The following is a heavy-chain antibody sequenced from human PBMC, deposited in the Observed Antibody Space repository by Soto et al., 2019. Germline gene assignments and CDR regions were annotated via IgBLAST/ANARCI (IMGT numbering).Heavy chain of an antibody. Sequence: EVQLLESGGGLVQPGGSLRLSCTASGFTFSDHAMTWVRQAPGKGLEWLSGISGGGSGAYYADSVKGRFTVSRANSNNTLFLQMDRLRVEDTAVYYCAIALWWYTHWGQGTLVTVSS. CDR1: GFTFSDHA. V-gene: IGHV3-23*01. D-gene: IGHD2-15*01. CDR3: AIALWWYTH. CDR2: ISGGGSGA. J-gene: IGHJ4*02.